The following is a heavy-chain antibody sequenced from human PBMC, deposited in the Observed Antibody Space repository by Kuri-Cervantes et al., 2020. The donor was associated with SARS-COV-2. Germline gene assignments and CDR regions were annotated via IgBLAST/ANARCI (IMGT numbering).Heavy chain of an antibody. CDR1: GYTFTSYY. Sequence: SVKVSCKSSGYTFTSYYLHWVRQAPGQGLEWMGIINPSGGSTSYVQKFQGRVTMTRDTYTSTVYMELSSLISEDTAVYYCAREGAQSGSSDYWGQGTLVTVSS. CDR3: AREGAQSGSSDY. D-gene: IGHD3-10*01. CDR2: INPSGGST. J-gene: IGHJ4*02. V-gene: IGHV1-46*01.